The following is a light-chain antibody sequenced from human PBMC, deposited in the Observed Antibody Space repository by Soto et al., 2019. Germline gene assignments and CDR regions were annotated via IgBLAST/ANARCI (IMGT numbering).Light chain of an antibody. Sequence: EIVMTQSPATLSVSPGERATLSCRASQSVSTNLAWYQQKPGQAPRLLIYGASTRATGIPARFSGSGSGTEFTLIISSLQSEDSARYSCQQYDTSPPTFGQGTKVDIK. J-gene: IGKJ1*01. CDR3: QQYDTSPPT. CDR2: GAS. V-gene: IGKV3-15*01. CDR1: QSVSTN.